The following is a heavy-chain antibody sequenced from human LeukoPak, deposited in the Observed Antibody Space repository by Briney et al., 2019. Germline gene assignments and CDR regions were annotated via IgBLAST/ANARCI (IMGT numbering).Heavy chain of an antibody. CDR1: GFTFSAYA. J-gene: IGHJ2*01. V-gene: IGHV3-23*01. CDR3: AKGGDILTGYYLYWYFDL. CDR2: ISRSGSST. D-gene: IGHD3-9*01. Sequence: GGSLRLSCAASGFTFSAYAMSWVRQAPGKGLEEVSAISRSGSSTDYADSVKGRFTISRDNSKNTLYLQMNSLRPEDTAVYYCAKGGDILTGYYLYWYFDLWGRGTLVTVSS.